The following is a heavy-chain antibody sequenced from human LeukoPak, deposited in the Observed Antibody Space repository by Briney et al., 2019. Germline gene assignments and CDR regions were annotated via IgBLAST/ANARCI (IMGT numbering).Heavy chain of an antibody. Sequence: ASVKVSCKASGYTFTASYMHWVRQAPGQGLEWMGWISAYNGNTNYAQKLQGRVTMTTDTSTSTAYVELRSLRSDDTAVYYCARDGVHQYYYDSTGYFQHWGQGTLVTVSS. V-gene: IGHV1-18*04. CDR2: ISAYNGNT. CDR3: ARDGVHQYYYDSTGYFQH. CDR1: GYTFTASY. J-gene: IGHJ1*01. D-gene: IGHD3-22*01.